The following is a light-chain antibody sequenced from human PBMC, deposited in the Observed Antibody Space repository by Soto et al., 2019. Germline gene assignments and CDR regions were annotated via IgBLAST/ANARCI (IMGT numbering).Light chain of an antibody. CDR3: QQTSSFPRA. V-gene: IGKV1-6*01. J-gene: IGKJ1*01. CDR1: QGIRND. Sequence: EMTQNPYSLSASVGDRVTITCRARQGIRNDLTWYQQKPGKAPKLLIYAASSLQSGVPSRFSGSGSGTDFTLTISSLQPEAFATYDCQQTSSFPRALGQGTKVHI. CDR2: AAS.